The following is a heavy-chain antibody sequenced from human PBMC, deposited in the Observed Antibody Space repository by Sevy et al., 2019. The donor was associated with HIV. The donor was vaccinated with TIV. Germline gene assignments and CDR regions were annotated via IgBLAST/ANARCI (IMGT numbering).Heavy chain of an antibody. CDR3: ARLGATRFYFDY. CDR1: GGSISSSSHY. CDR2: IYYSGST. J-gene: IGHJ4*02. V-gene: IGHV4-39*01. D-gene: IGHD3-10*01. Sequence: SDTLSLTCAVSGGSISSSSHYWVWIRQPPGKGLEWIGNIYYSGSTYYNPSLKSRVTISVDTSKNRFSLKLTSVTAADTAVYYCARLGATRFYFDYWGQGTPVTVSS.